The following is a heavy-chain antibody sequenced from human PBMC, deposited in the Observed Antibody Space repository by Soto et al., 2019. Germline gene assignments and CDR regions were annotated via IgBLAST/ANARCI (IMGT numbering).Heavy chain of an antibody. V-gene: IGHV3-48*02. Sequence: PGGSLRLSCAASGFTFSSYSMNWVRQAPGKGLEWVSYISSSSSTIYYADSVKGRFTISRDNAKNSLYLQMNSLRDEDTAVYYCARDAVEGGDYYDGTSFDYWCQGTLVTVSS. CDR2: ISSSSSTI. CDR1: GFTFSSYS. J-gene: IGHJ4*02. CDR3: ARDAVEGGDYYDGTSFDY. D-gene: IGHD3-22*01.